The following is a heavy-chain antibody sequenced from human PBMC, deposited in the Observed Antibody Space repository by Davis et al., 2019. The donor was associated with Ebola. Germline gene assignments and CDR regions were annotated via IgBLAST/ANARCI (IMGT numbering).Heavy chain of an antibody. CDR2: MNPNSGNT. V-gene: IGHV1-8*02. CDR1: GYTFTSYG. Sequence: ASVKVSCKASGYTFTSYGISWVRQAPGQGLEWMGWMNPNSGNTGYAQNFQGRVTMTKNTSISTAYMELSSLTSEDTAVYYCARPYDISGYYGWYFDLWGRGTLVTVSS. CDR3: ARPYDISGYYGWYFDL. D-gene: IGHD3-22*01. J-gene: IGHJ2*01.